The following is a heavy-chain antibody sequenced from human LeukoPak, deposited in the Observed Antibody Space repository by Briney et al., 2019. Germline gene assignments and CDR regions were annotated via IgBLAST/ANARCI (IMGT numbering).Heavy chain of an antibody. CDR3: ARDRSAWRFYYFDY. CDR1: GYTFTSRT. D-gene: IGHD3-3*01. J-gene: IGHJ4*02. CDR2: INTGNGNT. V-gene: IGHV1-3*04. Sequence: ASVKVSCKTSGYTFTSRTLHWVRLAPGPRLEWMGWINTGNGNTKYSQKFQDRVTITRDPSASTADMELSSLRSEDTAVYYCARDRSAWRFYYFDYWGQGTLVTVSS.